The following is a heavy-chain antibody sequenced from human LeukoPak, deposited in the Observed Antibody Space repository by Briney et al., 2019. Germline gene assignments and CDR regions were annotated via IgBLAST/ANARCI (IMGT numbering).Heavy chain of an antibody. J-gene: IGHJ3*02. V-gene: IGHV3-9*01. CDR3: AKGYYDSSGYLVVGAFDI. D-gene: IGHD3-22*01. CDR1: GFTFGNYA. CDR2: FGWNSGSI. Sequence: GGSLSLSCTASGFTFGNYAMTWVRKPPGKGLGRVSTFGWNSGSIGYADSVKGRFTISRDNAKNSLYLQMNSLRAEGTALYYCAKGYYDSSGYLVVGAFDIWGQGTMVTVSS.